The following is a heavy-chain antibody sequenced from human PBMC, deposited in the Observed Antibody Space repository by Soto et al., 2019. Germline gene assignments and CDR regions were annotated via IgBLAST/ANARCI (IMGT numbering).Heavy chain of an antibody. D-gene: IGHD3-22*01. J-gene: IGHJ5*02. CDR3: ARDFFDSSDYTTNWFDP. V-gene: IGHV4-39*01. CDR2: IYHTGNA. Sequence: SETLSLTCTVSGGSISSSENYWAWIRQPPGEGLEWIGSIYHTGNAYYNPSLKSRVTISVDTSKNQFSLKLTSVTAADAALYYCARDFFDSSDYTTNWFDPWGQGTLVTVSS. CDR1: GGSISSSENY.